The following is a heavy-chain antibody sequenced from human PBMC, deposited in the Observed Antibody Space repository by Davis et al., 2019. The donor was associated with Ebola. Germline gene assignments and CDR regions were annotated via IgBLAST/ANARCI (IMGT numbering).Heavy chain of an antibody. J-gene: IGHJ6*02. Sequence: GGSLRLSCAASGFTFSGSAMHWVRQASGKGLEWVGRIRSKANSYATAYAASVKGRFTISRDDSKNTAYLQMNSLKTEDTAVYYCTSDVQLEYCGGDCYVSLDVWGQGTTVTVSS. CDR2: IRSKANSYAT. D-gene: IGHD2-21*02. CDR3: TSDVQLEYCGGDCYVSLDV. CDR1: GFTFSGSA. V-gene: IGHV3-73*01.